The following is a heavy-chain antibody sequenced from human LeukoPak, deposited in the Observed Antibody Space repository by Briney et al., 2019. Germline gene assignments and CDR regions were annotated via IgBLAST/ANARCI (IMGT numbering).Heavy chain of an antibody. J-gene: IGHJ5*02. D-gene: IGHD3-3*01. CDR2: INHSGST. CDR3: ARTLRITIFGVVIKDWFDP. Sequence: SETLSLTCAVYGGSFSGYYWSWIRQPPGKGLEWIGEINHSGSTNYNPSLKSRVTISVDTSKNQFFLKLSSVTAADTAVYYCARTLRITIFGVVIKDWFDPWGQGTLVTVSS. V-gene: IGHV4-34*01. CDR1: GGSFSGYY.